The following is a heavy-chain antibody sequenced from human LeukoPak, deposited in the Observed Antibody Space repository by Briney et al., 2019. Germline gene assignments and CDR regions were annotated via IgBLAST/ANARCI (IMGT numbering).Heavy chain of an antibody. V-gene: IGHV4-39*01. CDR2: IYFSGST. J-gene: IGHJ4*02. CDR1: GGSISSTSYY. Sequence: SETLSLTCTVSGGSISSTSYYWGWIRQPPGKGLEWIGNIYFSGSTYYNPSVKSRITISVDTSKNQFSLRLTSVTAADTAVYYCASLSIVGATGAPKWGQGTLVTVSS. CDR3: ASLSIVGATGAPK. D-gene: IGHD1-26*01.